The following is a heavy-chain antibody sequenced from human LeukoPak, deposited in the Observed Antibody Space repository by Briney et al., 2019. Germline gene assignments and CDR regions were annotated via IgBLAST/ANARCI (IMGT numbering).Heavy chain of an antibody. CDR2: MYYSGST. CDR1: GGSITSSDYF. CDR3: ARVLNYYDSSGYYYRGPFFDY. V-gene: IGHV4-39*07. J-gene: IGHJ4*02. D-gene: IGHD3-22*01. Sequence: SETLSLTCTVAGGSITSSDYFWGWIRQPPGKGLEWIGSMYYSGSTYYNPSLKSRVTISVDTSKNQFSLKLSSVTAADTAVYCCARVLNYYDSSGYYYRGPFFDYWGQGTLVTVSS.